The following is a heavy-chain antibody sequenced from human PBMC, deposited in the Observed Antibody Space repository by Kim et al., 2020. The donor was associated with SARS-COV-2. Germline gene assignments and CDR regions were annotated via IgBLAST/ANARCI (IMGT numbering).Heavy chain of an antibody. CDR2: NGNT. J-gene: IGHJ4*02. V-gene: IGHV1-18*01. CDR3: ARGDPFDY. D-gene: IGHD2-21*02. Sequence: NGNTNYAQKLQGRVTMTTDTTTRTAYMELRSLRSDDTAVYYCARGDPFDYWGQGTLVTVSS.